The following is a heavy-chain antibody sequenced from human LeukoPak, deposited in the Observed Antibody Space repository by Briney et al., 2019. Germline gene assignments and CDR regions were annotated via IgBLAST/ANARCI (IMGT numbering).Heavy chain of an antibody. D-gene: IGHD6-6*01. V-gene: IGHV4-39*07. CDR1: GGSISSNNYY. CDR2: IYTSGST. CDR3: ATGIAAPTPRPEGYFDY. J-gene: IGHJ4*02. Sequence: SETLSLTCTVSGGSISSNNYYWGWIRQPPGKGLEWIGNIYTSGSTYYNPSLKSRVTISVDRSKNQFSLKLSSVTAADTAVYYCATGIAAPTPRPEGYFDYWGQGTLVTVSS.